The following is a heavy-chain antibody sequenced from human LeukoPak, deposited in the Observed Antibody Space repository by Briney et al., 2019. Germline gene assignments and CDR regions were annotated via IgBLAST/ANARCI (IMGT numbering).Heavy chain of an antibody. D-gene: IGHD6-13*01. CDR3: ARGGNKVAAGNWLVY. CDR1: GGSISSYY. V-gene: IGHV4-59*01. CDR2: VYYSGST. J-gene: IGHJ4*02. Sequence: SETLSLTCTVSGGSISSYYWSWIRQPPGKGLEWIGHVYYSGSTNYNPSLKSRVTISVDTSKNQFSLKLSSVIAADTAVYYCARGGNKVAAGNWLVYWGQGTLVTVSS.